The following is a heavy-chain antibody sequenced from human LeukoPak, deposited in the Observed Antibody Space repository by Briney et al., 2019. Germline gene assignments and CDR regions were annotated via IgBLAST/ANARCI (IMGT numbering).Heavy chain of an antibody. V-gene: IGHV1-69*05. CDR2: IIPIFGTA. CDR3: AREGYYDSSGPFDY. CDR1: GDTFSSYA. J-gene: IGHJ4*02. D-gene: IGHD3-22*01. Sequence: SVKVSCKASGDTFSSYAISWVRQAPGQGLEWMGGIIPIFGTANYAQKFQGRVTITTDESTSTAYMELSSLRSEDTAVYYCAREGYYDSSGPFDYWGQGTLVTVSS.